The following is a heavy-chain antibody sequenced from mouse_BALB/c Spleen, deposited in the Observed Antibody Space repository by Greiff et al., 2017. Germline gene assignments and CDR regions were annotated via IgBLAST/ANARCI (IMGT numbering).Heavy chain of an antibody. CDR2: IDPSDSET. Sequence: QVQLKESGPQLVRPGASVKISCKASGYSFTSYWMHWVKQRPGQGLEWIGMIDPSDSETRLNQNFKDKATLTVDKSSSTAYMQLSSPTSEDSAVYYCATGSTMITSWFAYWGQGTLVTVSA. CDR1: GYSFTSYW. D-gene: IGHD2-4*01. CDR3: ATGSTMITSWFAY. J-gene: IGHJ3*01. V-gene: IGHV1S126*01.